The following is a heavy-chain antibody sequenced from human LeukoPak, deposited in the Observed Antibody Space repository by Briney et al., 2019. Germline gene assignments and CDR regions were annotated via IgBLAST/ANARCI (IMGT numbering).Heavy chain of an antibody. D-gene: IGHD3-22*01. CDR3: VRGLINYYSDSLRLDS. J-gene: IGHJ4*02. V-gene: IGHV3-30*03. CDR2: ISYDGTDT. CDR1: GFTFSSYW. Sequence: PGGSLRLSCAASGFTFSSYWMHWVRQAPGKGLEWVAVISYDGTDTYYSDSVKGRYTISRDNSKNTLFLQMNSLRAEDTAVYYCVRGLINYYSDSLRLDSWGQGTLVTVSS.